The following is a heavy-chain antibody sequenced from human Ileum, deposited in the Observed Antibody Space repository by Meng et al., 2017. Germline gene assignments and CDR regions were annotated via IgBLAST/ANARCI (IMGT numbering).Heavy chain of an antibody. V-gene: IGHV3-30*01. CDR1: GFTFSSYA. Sequence: GESLKISCAASGFTFSSYAMHWVRQAPGKGLEWVAVISYDGSNKYYADSVKGRFTISRDNSKNTLYLQMNSLRAEDTAVYYCARDVGIVVVTVPQRWGQGTLVTVSS. D-gene: IGHD2-21*02. CDR2: ISYDGSNK. CDR3: ARDVGIVVVTVPQR. J-gene: IGHJ4*02.